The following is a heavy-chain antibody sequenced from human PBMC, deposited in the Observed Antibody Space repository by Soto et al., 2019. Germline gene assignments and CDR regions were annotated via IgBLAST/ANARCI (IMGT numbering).Heavy chain of an antibody. J-gene: IGHJ6*04. D-gene: IGHD3-10*01. CDR1: GFTFSNYG. V-gene: IGHV3-33*01. CDR3: ARDDEYSGKGMDV. CDR2: ILNDGSNR. Sequence: QVQLVESGGGVVQPGRSLRLSCEASGFTFSNYGMHWVRQAPGKGLEWVAVILNDGSNRYHADSVKDRFTISRDNSKNMLYLQMNSLRAEDTAVYYCARDDEYSGKGMDVLGNGTTVTVSP.